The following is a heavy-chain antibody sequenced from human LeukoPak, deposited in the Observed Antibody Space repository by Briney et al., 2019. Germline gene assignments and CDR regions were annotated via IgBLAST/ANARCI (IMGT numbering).Heavy chain of an antibody. CDR3: ARDRFYGDYPVAFDI. J-gene: IGHJ3*02. V-gene: IGHV1-2*02. Sequence: GASVKVSCKASGYTFTGYYMRWVRQAPGQGLEWMGWINPNSGGTNYAQKLQGRVTMTTDTSTSTAYMELRSLRSDDTAVYYCARDRFYGDYPVAFDIWGQGTMVTVSS. CDR2: INPNSGGT. D-gene: IGHD4-17*01. CDR1: GYTFTGYY.